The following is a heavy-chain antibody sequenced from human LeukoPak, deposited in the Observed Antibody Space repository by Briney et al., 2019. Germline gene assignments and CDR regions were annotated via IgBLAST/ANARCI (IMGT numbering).Heavy chain of an antibody. D-gene: IGHD3-10*01. CDR1: GYSISSGYY. V-gene: IGHV4-38-2*02. CDR3: ARDSGYGSGSYYNWFDP. J-gene: IGHJ5*02. Sequence: PSETLSLTCTVSGYSISSGYYWGWIRQPPGKGLEWIGSIYHSGSTYYNPSLKSRVTISVDTSKNQFSLKLSSVTAADTAVYYCARDSGYGSGSYYNWFDPWGQGTLVTVSS. CDR2: IYHSGST.